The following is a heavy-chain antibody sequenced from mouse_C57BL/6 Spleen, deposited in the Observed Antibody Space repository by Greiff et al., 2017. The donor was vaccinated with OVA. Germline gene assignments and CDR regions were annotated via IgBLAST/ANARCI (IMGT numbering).Heavy chain of an antibody. V-gene: IGHV1-55*01. Sequence: QVQLQQPGAELVKPGASVKMSCKASGYTFTSYWITWVKQRPGQGLEWIGDIYPGSGSTNYNEKFKSKATLTVDTSSSTAYMQLSSLTSEDSAVYYCARGEGYYGNSTAMDYWGQGTTVTVAS. CDR1: GYTFTSYW. CDR3: ARGEGYYGNSTAMDY. D-gene: IGHD2-1*01. CDR2: IYPGSGST. J-gene: IGHJ4*01.